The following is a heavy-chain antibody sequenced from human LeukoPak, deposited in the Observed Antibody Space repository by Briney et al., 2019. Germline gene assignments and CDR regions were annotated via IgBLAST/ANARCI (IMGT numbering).Heavy chain of an antibody. CDR2: ISAYNSDT. CDR3: ATHCSGVSCYGSDGP. Sequence: ASVKVSCKASGGTFSSYPISWVRQAPGQGLEWMGWISAYNSDTNYAHEFHGRVTLTTDTPTSTAYMELRSLRSDDTAVYYCATHCSGVSCYGSDGPWGQGTLVAVSS. J-gene: IGHJ5*02. D-gene: IGHD2-15*01. V-gene: IGHV1-18*01. CDR1: GGTFSSYP.